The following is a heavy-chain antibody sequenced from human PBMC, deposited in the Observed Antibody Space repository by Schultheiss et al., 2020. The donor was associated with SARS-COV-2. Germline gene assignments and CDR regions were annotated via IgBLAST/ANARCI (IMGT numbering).Heavy chain of an antibody. CDR1: GFTFSSYA. D-gene: IGHD6-13*01. CDR2: ISSSGSTI. V-gene: IGHV3-48*04. Sequence: GESLKISCAASGFTFSSYAMSWVRQAPGKGLEWVSYISSSGSTIYYADSVKGRFTISRDNAKNSLYLQMNSLRAEDTAVYYCARDSGTVPYYYYGMDVWGQGTTVTVSS. CDR3: ARDSGTVPYYYYGMDV. J-gene: IGHJ6*02.